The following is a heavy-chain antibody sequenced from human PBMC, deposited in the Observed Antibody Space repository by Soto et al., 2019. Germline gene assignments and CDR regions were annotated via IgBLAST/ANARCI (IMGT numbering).Heavy chain of an antibody. CDR1: GGSISSYY. D-gene: IGHD3-22*01. CDR3: ARVPQWLLLPDAFDI. CDR2: IYYSGST. Sequence: PSETLSLTCTVSGGSISSYYWSWIRQPPGKGLEWIGYIYYSGSTNYNPSLKSRVTISVDTSKNQFSLKLSSVTAADTAVYYCARVPQWLLLPDAFDIWGQGTMVTVSS. J-gene: IGHJ3*02. V-gene: IGHV4-59*01.